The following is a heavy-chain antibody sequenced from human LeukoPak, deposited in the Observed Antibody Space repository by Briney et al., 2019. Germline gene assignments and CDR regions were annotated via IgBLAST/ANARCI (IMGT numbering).Heavy chain of an antibody. CDR3: ARVLYGSGTYYFDY. J-gene: IGHJ4*02. CDR1: GVSVSSGSNY. Sequence: PSETLSLTCTVSGVSVSSGSNYWSWIRQPPGKGLEWIGYIHYSGSTSHNPALKSRVTISVDTSKNQFSLKLSSVTAADTAVYYCARVLYGSGTYYFDYWGQGTLVTVSS. CDR2: IHYSGST. D-gene: IGHD3-10*01. V-gene: IGHV4-61*01.